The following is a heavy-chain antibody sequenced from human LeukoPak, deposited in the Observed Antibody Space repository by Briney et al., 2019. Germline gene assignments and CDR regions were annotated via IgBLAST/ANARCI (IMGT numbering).Heavy chain of an antibody. CDR1: GFTFSSYA. CDR2: ISYDGSNK. D-gene: IGHD2-15*01. J-gene: IGHJ4*02. V-gene: IGHV3-30-3*01. CDR3: ARGHLDCSGGSCYSYYFDY. Sequence: GGSLRLSCAASGFTFSSYAMHWVRQAPGKGLEWVAVISYDGSNKYYADSVKGRFTISRDNSKNTLYLQMNSLRAEDTAVYYCARGHLDCSGGSCYSYYFDYWGQGTLVTVSS.